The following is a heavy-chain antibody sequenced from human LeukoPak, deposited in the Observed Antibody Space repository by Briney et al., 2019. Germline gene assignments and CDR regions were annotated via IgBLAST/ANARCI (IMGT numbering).Heavy chain of an antibody. J-gene: IGHJ2*01. V-gene: IGHV3-33*01. CDR3: ARDRLEIKYFDL. CDR1: GFTFRNFG. Sequence: GRPPRLSCAASGFTFRNFGMHWVRQGPGKGLEWVAVIYYDGGKKYYADSVKGRFTISRDNSKNTLYLQLNSLRAEDTAVYYCARDRLEIKYFDLWGRGTRSLSPQ. CDR2: IYYDGGKK. D-gene: IGHD1-1*01.